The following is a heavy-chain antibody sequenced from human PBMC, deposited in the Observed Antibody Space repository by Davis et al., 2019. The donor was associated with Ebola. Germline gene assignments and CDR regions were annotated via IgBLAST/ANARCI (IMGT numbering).Heavy chain of an antibody. CDR2: INPNSGGT. D-gene: IGHD1/OR15-1a*01. CDR3: ERARWPNNRAGAMTY. V-gene: IGHV1-2*04. J-gene: IGHJ4*02. Sequence: AASVKVSCRASGYTFTGYYMHWVRQAPGQGLEWMGWINPNSGGTNYAQKFQGWVTMTRDTSISTAYMELSRLRSDDTAVYYCERARWPNNRAGAMTYWGQGTLVTVSS. CDR1: GYTFTGYY.